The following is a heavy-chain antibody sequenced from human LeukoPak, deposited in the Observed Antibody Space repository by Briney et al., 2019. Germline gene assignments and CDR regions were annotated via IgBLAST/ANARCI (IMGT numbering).Heavy chain of an antibody. Sequence: SETLSLTCAVSGSSIKSNNWWSWVRQPPGKGLEWIGEINHSGSTNYNPSLKSRVTISVDTSKNQFSLKLSSVTAADTAVYYCARGGNFQPYYYYYGMDVWGQGTTVTVSS. J-gene: IGHJ6*02. CDR2: INHSGST. V-gene: IGHV4-4*02. CDR3: ARGGNFQPYYYYYGMDV. CDR1: GSSIKSNNW. D-gene: IGHD4-23*01.